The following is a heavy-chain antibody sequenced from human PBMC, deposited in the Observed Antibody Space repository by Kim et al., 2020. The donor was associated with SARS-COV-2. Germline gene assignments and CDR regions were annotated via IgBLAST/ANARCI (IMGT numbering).Heavy chain of an antibody. V-gene: IGHV4-59*13. CDR3: ARVISSWPHYYYYGMDV. D-gene: IGHD6-13*01. CDR1: GGSISSYY. J-gene: IGHJ6*02. Sequence: SETLSLTCTVSGGSISSYYWSWIRQPPGKGLEWIGYIYYSGSTNYNPSLKSRVTISVDKSKNQFSLKLSSVTAADTAVYYCARVISSWPHYYYYGMDVWGQGTTVTVSS. CDR2: IYYSGST.